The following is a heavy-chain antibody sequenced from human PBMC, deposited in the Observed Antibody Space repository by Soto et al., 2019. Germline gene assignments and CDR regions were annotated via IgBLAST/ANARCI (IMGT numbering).Heavy chain of an antibody. V-gene: IGHV1-18*01. Sequence: ASVKVSCKASGYTFTSHGISWVRQAPGQGLEWMGWVSGYNGHAKYAQKVQGKITVTTDTSTTKAHKELRNLSSDDTAVYYCARDRDSSAWPPSVAFDIWGQGTMVTVSS. D-gene: IGHD6-19*01. CDR1: GYTFTSHG. J-gene: IGHJ3*02. CDR3: ARDRDSSAWPPSVAFDI. CDR2: VSGYNGHA.